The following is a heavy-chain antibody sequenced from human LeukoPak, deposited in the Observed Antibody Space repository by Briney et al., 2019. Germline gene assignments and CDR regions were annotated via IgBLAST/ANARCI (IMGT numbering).Heavy chain of an antibody. D-gene: IGHD4-23*01. CDR2: IYITGST. CDR1: GGSISSGSHY. CDR3: ARIAVVTQGDAFDL. J-gene: IGHJ3*01. Sequence: SETLSLTCTVSGGSISSGSHYWSWIRQPAGKGLEWIGRIYITGSTNYNSSLKSRVTISVDTSKNQFSLKLSSVTAADTAVYYCARIAVVTQGDAFDLWGRGTLVTVSS. V-gene: IGHV4-61*02.